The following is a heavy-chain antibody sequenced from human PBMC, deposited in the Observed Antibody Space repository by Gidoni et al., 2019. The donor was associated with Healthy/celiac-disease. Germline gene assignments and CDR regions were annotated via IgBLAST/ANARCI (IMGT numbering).Heavy chain of an antibody. V-gene: IGHV3-30-3*01. D-gene: IGHD3-22*01. J-gene: IGHJ4*02. CDR2: ISYDGSNK. CDR3: ARDPFPYDSSGYQYYFDY. Sequence: QVQLVESGGGVVQPGRSLRLSCAASGFTFSSYAMHWVRQAPGKGLEWVAVISYDGSNKYYADSVKGRFTISRDNSKNTLYLQMNSLRAEDTAVYYCARDPFPYDSSGYQYYFDYWGQGTLVTVSS. CDR1: GFTFSSYA.